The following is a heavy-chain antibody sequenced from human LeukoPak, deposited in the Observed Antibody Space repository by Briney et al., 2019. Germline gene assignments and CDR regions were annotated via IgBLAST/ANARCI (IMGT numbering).Heavy chain of an antibody. CDR2: INPSGGST. CDR3: ARGHSDSSGYYYYFDY. Sequence: ASVKVSCKASGYAFTSYYMHWVRQAPGQGLEWMGIINPSGGSTSYAQKFQGRVTMTRDTSTSTVYMELSSLRSEDTAVYYCARGHSDSSGYYYYFDYWVQGTLVTVSS. J-gene: IGHJ4*02. CDR1: GYAFTSYY. V-gene: IGHV1-46*01. D-gene: IGHD3-22*01.